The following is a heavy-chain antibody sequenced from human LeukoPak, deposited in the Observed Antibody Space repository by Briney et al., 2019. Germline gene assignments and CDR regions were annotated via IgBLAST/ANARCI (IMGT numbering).Heavy chain of an antibody. Sequence: GGSLRLSCAVSGFTFSGFWMSWSRQAPGKGLEWVAGINSDGSEGYYADVVKGRFTISRDNAKNSLYLQINRLRAEDTAVYYCARSSYSSSSSVWGQGTMVTVSS. J-gene: IGHJ3*01. V-gene: IGHV3-7*03. CDR1: GFTFSGFW. CDR2: INSDGSEG. D-gene: IGHD6-6*01. CDR3: ARSSYSSSSSV.